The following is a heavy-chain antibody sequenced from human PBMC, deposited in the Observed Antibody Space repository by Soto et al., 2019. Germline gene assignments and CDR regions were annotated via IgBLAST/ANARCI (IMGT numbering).Heavy chain of an antibody. V-gene: IGHV4-61*01. CDR1: GGSVSSGSYY. Sequence: PSETLSLTCTVSGGSVSSGSYYWSWIRQPPGKGLEWIGYIYYSGSTNYNPSLKSRVTISVDTSKNQFSLKLSSVTAADTAVYYCARVWAVTGVEYYYGMDVWGQGTTVTVSS. J-gene: IGHJ6*02. D-gene: IGHD3-16*01. CDR2: IYYSGST. CDR3: ARVWAVTGVEYYYGMDV.